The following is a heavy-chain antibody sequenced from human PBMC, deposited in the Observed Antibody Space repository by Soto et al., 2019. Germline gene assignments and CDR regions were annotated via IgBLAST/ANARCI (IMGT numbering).Heavy chain of an antibody. CDR1: GFRFNKYP. D-gene: IGHD5-18*01. CDR2: ISYEGSDK. Sequence: GGSLRLSCEASGFRFNKYPMHWVRQSPGKGLEWVAIISYEGSDKFYSDSVKGRFTISRDNSRNTLYLHMNSLRAEDTAVYYCARNERGYTYGTIDYWGQGTLVTVSS. J-gene: IGHJ4*02. CDR3: ARNERGYTYGTIDY. V-gene: IGHV3-30-3*01.